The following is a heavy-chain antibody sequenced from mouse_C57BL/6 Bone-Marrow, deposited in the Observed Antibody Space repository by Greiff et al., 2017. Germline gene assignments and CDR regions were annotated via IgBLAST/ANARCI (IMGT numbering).Heavy chain of an antibody. CDR2: INPSSGYT. J-gene: IGHJ2*01. CDR1: GYTFTSYT. V-gene: IGHV1-4*01. CDR3: AMYSNSDY. Sequence: QVQLKESGAELARPGASVKMSCKASGYTFTSYTMHWVKQRPGQGLEWIGYINPSSGYTKYNQKFKDKATLTADKSSSTAYMQLSSLTSEDAAVYYCAMYSNSDYWGQGTTLTVSS. D-gene: IGHD2-5*01.